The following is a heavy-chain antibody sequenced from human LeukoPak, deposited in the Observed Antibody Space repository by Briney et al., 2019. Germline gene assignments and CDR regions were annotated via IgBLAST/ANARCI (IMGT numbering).Heavy chain of an antibody. CDR2: ISSNGGRT. Sequence: GGSLRLSCSACGFNFSSYAMHWVRQAPGKGLEYVSAISSNGGRTYYVDSVKGRFTISRDNSKNTLYLQMSSLRAEDTAVYYCAKDLGVQWLVPYYFDYWGQGTLVTVSS. V-gene: IGHV3-64D*06. D-gene: IGHD6-19*01. CDR1: GFNFSSYA. CDR3: AKDLGVQWLVPYYFDY. J-gene: IGHJ4*02.